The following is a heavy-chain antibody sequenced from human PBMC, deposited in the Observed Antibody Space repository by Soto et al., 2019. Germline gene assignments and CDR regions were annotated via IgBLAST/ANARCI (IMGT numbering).Heavy chain of an antibody. Sequence: QVQLVQSGAEVKRPGDSVKVSCQASGYTFGHFYITGVRQAPGQGLEWMGAISPHNRNTNYAEKFRGRVTMTTDTSTTTAYMELRSLRSDDTAVYYCARDEGGYDILTGYYKAHHFDQWGQGALVTVSS. J-gene: IGHJ4*02. V-gene: IGHV1-18*01. CDR2: ISPHNRNT. D-gene: IGHD3-9*01. CDR1: GYTFGHFY. CDR3: ARDEGGYDILTGYYKAHHFDQ.